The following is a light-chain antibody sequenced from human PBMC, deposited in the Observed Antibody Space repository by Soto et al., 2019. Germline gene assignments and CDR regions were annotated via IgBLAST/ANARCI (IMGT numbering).Light chain of an antibody. CDR3: CSYAGSSTFNVV. Sequence: QSVLTQPASVSGSPGQSITISCTGTSSDVGSYNLVSWYQQHPGKAPKLMIYEGSKRPSGVSNRFSGSKSGNTASLTISGLQAEDEADEYCCSYAGSSTFNVVFGGGTKLTVL. J-gene: IGLJ2*01. V-gene: IGLV2-23*03. CDR1: SSDVGSYNL. CDR2: EGS.